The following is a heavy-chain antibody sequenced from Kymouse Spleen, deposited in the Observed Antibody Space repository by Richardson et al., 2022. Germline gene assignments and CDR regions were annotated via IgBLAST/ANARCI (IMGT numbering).Heavy chain of an antibody. CDR2: ISSSSSYI. J-gene: IGHJ4*02. CDR1: GFTFSSYS. V-gene: IGHV3-21*03. Sequence: EVQLVESGGGLVKPGGSLRLSCAASGFTFSSYSMNWVRQAPGKGLEWVSSISSSSSYIYYADSVKGRFTISRDNAKNSLYLQMNSLRAEDTAVYYCARDQLLWFGEFFDYWGQGTLVTVSS. D-gene: IGHD3-10*01. CDR3: ARDQLLWFGEFFDY.